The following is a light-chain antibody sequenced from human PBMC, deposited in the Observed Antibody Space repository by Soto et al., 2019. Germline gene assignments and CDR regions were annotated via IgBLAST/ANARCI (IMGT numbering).Light chain of an antibody. CDR1: SSDVGSYNC. CDR3: SSYTSSSTYV. V-gene: IGLV2-18*02. CDR2: DVS. Sequence: QSALTQPPSVSGSPGQSVPIFCTGTSSDVGSYNCVSWYQQPPGTAPKLLIYDVSNRPSGVPDRFSGSKSGNAASLTISGLQAEDEADYYCSSYTSSSTYVFGTGTKVTVL. J-gene: IGLJ1*01.